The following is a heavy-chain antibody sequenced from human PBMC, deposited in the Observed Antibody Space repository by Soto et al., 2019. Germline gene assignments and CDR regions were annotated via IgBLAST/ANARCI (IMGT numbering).Heavy chain of an antibody. D-gene: IGHD2-2*01. Sequence: SVKVSCKASGGTFSSYTISWVRQAPGQGLEWMGRIIPILGIANYAQKFQGRVTITADKSTSTAYMELSSLRSEDTAVYYCARRYQLLSGWFDPWGQGTLVTVSS. CDR2: IIPILGIA. CDR3: ARRYQLLSGWFDP. CDR1: GGTFSSYT. V-gene: IGHV1-69*02. J-gene: IGHJ5*02.